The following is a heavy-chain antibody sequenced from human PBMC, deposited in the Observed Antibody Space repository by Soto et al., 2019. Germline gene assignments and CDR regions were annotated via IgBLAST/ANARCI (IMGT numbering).Heavy chain of an antibody. CDR1: GGSISGYY. CDR2: IYYSGST. J-gene: IGHJ3*02. Sequence: SETLSLTCTVSGGSISGYYWSWIRQPPGKGLEWIGNIYYSGSTNYNPSLKSRVTISVDTSKNQFSLKLNSVTAADTAVYYCAREGGTTVVSRAFDMWGQGTMVTVS. V-gene: IGHV4-59*01. D-gene: IGHD4-17*01. CDR3: AREGGTTVVSRAFDM.